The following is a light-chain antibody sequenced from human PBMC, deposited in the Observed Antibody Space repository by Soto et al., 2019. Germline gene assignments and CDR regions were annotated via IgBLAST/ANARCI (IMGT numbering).Light chain of an antibody. Sequence: DIQMTQSPSSLSASVGDRVTITCRASQDIRDDLNWYQQTPGKAPELLIFEASTLQRGVPSRFSGSGSGTEFTLTISSLQPEDFATYYCLQYSSYPWTFGQGTNVEIK. CDR3: LQYSSYPWT. CDR1: QDIRDD. J-gene: IGKJ1*01. V-gene: IGKV1-17*01. CDR2: EAS.